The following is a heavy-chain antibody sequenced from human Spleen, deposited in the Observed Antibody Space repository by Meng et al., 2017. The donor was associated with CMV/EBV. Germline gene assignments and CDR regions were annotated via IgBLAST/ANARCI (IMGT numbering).Heavy chain of an antibody. V-gene: IGHV1-2*02. J-gene: IGHJ6*02. CDR1: GYTFTGYY. Sequence: ASVKVSCKASGYTFTGYYIHWVRQAPGQGLEWMGWINPNSGGTKYAQKFQGRVTMTGDTSRSTAFMELSSLRSADTAVYYCAREDIVVVPAAYKIYYYYYGMDVWGQGTTVTVSS. CDR3: AREDIVVVPAAYKIYYYYYGMDV. CDR2: INPNSGGT. D-gene: IGHD2-2*01.